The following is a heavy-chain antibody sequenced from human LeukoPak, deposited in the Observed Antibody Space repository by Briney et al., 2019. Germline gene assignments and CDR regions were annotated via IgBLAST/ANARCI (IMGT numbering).Heavy chain of an antibody. D-gene: IGHD5-18*01. CDR3: ARDTAMGEGYFDY. V-gene: IGHV4-39*01. CDR1: GGSISSSSYY. Sequence: SETLSLTCTVSGGSISSSSYYRGWIRQPPGKGLEWIGSIYYSGSTYYNPSLKSRVTISVDTSKNQFSLKLSSVTAADTAVYYCARDTAMGEGYFDYWGQGTLVTVSS. CDR2: IYYSGST. J-gene: IGHJ4*02.